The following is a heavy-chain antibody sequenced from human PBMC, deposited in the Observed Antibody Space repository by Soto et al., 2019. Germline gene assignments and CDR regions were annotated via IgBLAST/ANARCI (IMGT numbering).Heavy chain of an antibody. CDR2: ISYDGSNK. Sequence: QVQLVESGGGVVQPGRSLRLSYAASGFTFSSYAMHWVRQAPGKGLEWVAVISYDGSNKYYADSVKGRFTISRDNSKNTLYLQMNSQRAEDTAVYYCAREVSGYSIGWHRHFDYWGQGTLVTVSS. D-gene: IGHD6-19*01. J-gene: IGHJ4*02. CDR1: GFTFSSYA. CDR3: AREVSGYSIGWHRHFDY. V-gene: IGHV3-30-3*01.